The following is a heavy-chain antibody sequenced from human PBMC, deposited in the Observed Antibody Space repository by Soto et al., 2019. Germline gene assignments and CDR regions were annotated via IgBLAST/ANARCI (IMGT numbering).Heavy chain of an antibody. D-gene: IGHD2-15*01. CDR1: GGTFSSYT. CDR2: IIPSLGIA. Sequence: SVKVSCKASGGTFSSYTISWARQAPGQGREWMGRIIPSLGIANYAQKFQGRVTITADKSTSTAYMELSSLRSEDTAVYYCARDRKGGYCSRGSCYSGLDYWGEGTRVTVSS. CDR3: ARDRKGGYCSRGSCYSGLDY. J-gene: IGHJ4*02. V-gene: IGHV1-69*04.